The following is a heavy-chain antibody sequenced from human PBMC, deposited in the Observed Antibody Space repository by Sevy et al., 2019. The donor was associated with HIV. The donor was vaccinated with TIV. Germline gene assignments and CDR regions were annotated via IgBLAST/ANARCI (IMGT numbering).Heavy chain of an antibody. CDR2: IYPTGLT. J-gene: IGHJ4*02. Sequence: SETLSLTCSVSGDSMRNFYWNWLRQPPGKGLEWIGYIYPTGLTTYNPSLKSRVTISIDTSENQFSLLLNSVTGADTVLYYCARAEGGGSFYYASGSFFSNWGQGTLVTVSS. V-gene: IGHV4-59*13. CDR3: ARAEGGGSFYYASGSFFSN. D-gene: IGHD3-10*01. CDR1: GDSMRNFY.